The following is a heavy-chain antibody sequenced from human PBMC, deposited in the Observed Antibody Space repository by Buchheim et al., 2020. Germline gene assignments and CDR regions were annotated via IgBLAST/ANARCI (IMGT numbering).Heavy chain of an antibody. J-gene: IGHJ6*02. D-gene: IGHD2-8*01. CDR2: ISYDGSNK. CDR1: GFTFSSYG. CDR3: AKDDNGYYYYYGMDV. Sequence: VQLVESGGGVVQPGRSLRLSCAASGFTFSSYGMHWVRQAPGKGMEWVAVISYDGSNKYYADSVKGRFTTSRDNSKNMLYLQMNSLRAEDTAVYYCAKDDNGYYYYYGMDVWGQGTT. V-gene: IGHV3-30*18.